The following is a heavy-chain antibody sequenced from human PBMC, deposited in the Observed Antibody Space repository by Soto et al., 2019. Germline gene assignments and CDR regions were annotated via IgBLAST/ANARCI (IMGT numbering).Heavy chain of an antibody. CDR3: ARDPRFCSGDRCYNWFDP. Sequence: QVQLVQSGPDLKKPGASVKVSCKASGYTFTNYGINWVRQAPGQGLEWMGWINPDNGNTKLAQKVQGRVTLTTDASTTTAYMELRSLRSDDTAVYFCARDPRFCSGDRCYNWFDPWGQGTLVTVSS. CDR2: INPDNGNT. CDR1: GYTFTNYG. D-gene: IGHD2-15*01. V-gene: IGHV1-18*01. J-gene: IGHJ5*02.